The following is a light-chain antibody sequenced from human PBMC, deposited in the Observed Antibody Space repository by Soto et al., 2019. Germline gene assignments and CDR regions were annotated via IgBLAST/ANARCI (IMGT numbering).Light chain of an antibody. CDR3: CSYAGSYSYV. CDR1: SSDVGNYNY. J-gene: IGLJ1*01. Sequence: QSVLTQPRSVSGSPGQSVTISCTGTSSDVGNYNYVSWYQQHPGKAPKLMIYDVTKRPSGVPDRFSGSKSGNTASLTISGLQAEDDADYYCCSYAGSYSYVFATGTRSPS. V-gene: IGLV2-11*01. CDR2: DVT.